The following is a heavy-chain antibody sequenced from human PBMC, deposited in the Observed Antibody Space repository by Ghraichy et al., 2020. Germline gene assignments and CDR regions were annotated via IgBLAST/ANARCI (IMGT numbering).Heavy chain of an antibody. D-gene: IGHD4-23*01. J-gene: IGHJ4*02. CDR2: IKTKDNGERT. Sequence: GGSLRLSCRTSGFTFSAAWLTCVRQAPGKGLEWVGRIKTKDNGERTDYSAFARDRFIISRDDSKDMVFLQMNNLDSEDTAVYYCTLLSGGHFDTWGQGTLVTDSS. CDR1: GFTFSAAW. V-gene: IGHV3-15*01. CDR3: TLLSGGHFDT.